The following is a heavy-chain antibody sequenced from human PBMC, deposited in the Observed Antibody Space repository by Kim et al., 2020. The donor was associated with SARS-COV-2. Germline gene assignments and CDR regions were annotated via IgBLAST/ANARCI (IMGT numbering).Heavy chain of an antibody. CDR2: IYYSGST. Sequence: SETLSLTCTVSNGSISSSSYYWGWIRQPPGKGLEWIGSIYYSGSTYYNPSLKSRVTISVDTSKNQFSLKLSSVTAADTAVYYCARAWLTMVRGGVDVWGQGTTVTVSS. J-gene: IGHJ6*02. CDR1: NGSISSSSYY. D-gene: IGHD3-10*01. CDR3: ARAWLTMVRGGVDV. V-gene: IGHV4-39*07.